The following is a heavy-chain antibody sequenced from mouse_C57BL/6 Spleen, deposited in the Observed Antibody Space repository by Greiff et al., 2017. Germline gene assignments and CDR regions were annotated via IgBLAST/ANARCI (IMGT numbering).Heavy chain of an antibody. V-gene: IGHV1-72*01. J-gene: IGHJ2*01. CDR1: GYTFTSYW. D-gene: IGHD1-1*01. CDR2: IDPNSGGT. Sequence: VQLQQPGAELVKPGASVKLSCKASGYTFTSYWMPWVKQRPGRGLEWIGRIDPNSGGTKYPEKFKSKATLTVDKPTSTVYMQLSSLTSEDSAVYYCARGRIYYYGSSYVSLDDWGTGTTLTVSS. CDR3: ARGRIYYYGSSYVSLDD.